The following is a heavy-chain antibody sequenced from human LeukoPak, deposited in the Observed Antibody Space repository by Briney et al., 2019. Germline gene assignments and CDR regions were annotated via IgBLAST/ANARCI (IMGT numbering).Heavy chain of an antibody. CDR3: ARGSYSSGRYQIVAFDI. V-gene: IGHV1-2*04. Sequence: ASVKVSCKASGYTCTGYYMHWVRQATGQGLEWMGWINPNSGGTNYAQKFQGWVTMTRDTSISTAYMELSRLRSDDTAVYYCARGSYSSGRYQIVAFDIWGQGTMVTVSS. CDR2: INPNSGGT. J-gene: IGHJ3*02. CDR1: GYTCTGYY. D-gene: IGHD6-19*01.